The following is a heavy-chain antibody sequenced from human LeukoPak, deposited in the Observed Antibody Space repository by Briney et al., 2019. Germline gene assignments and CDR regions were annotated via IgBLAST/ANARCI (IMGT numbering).Heavy chain of an antibody. D-gene: IGHD2-8*01. CDR3: ATYCTNGVCNFDY. CDR1: GYTFTSYG. V-gene: IGHV1-18*01. Sequence: ASVKVSCKASGYTFTSYGISWVRQAPGQGLEWMGWISAYNGNTNYAQKFQGRVTITTDESTSTAYMELSSLRSEDTAVYYCATYCTNGVCNFDYWGQGTLVTVSS. CDR2: ISAYNGNT. J-gene: IGHJ4*02.